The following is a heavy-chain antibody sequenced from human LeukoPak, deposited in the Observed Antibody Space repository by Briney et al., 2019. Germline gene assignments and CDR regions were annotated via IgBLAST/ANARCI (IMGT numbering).Heavy chain of an antibody. CDR3: ARGPARSIAVRGWFDP. V-gene: IGHV1-8*01. J-gene: IGHJ5*02. CDR1: GYTFTHYD. D-gene: IGHD6-6*01. CDR2: MNPNSGNT. Sequence: ASVKVSCKASGYTFTHYDSNWVRQATGQGLEWMGRMNPNSGNTGYAQKFQRRVTMTRNTSISTAYMELSSLRSEDTAVYYCARGPARSIAVRGWFDPWGQGTLVTVSS.